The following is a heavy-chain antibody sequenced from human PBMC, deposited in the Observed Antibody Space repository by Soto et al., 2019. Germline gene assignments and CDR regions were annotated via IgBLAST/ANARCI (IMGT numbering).Heavy chain of an antibody. CDR3: ARLEVLATISYYFDY. D-gene: IGHD2-8*02. J-gene: IGHJ4*02. Sequence: QLQLQESGPGLVKPSETLSLTCSVSGDSINSDSYYWGWIRQPPGKGLEWIGSIYYRGNTYYNPSLKTRVTISLDKSKSQFSLKLNSVTAADSAVYFCARLEVLATISYYFDYWGQGTLVTVSS. CDR2: IYYRGNT. V-gene: IGHV4-39*01. CDR1: GDSINSDSYY.